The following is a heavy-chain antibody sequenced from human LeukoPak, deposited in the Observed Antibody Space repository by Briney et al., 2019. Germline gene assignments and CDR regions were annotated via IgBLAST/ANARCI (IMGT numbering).Heavy chain of an antibody. Sequence: PSETLSLTCAVSGGSISSGGYSWSWIRQPPGKGLEWIGCIYHSGSTYYNPSLKSRVTISVDRSKNQFSLKLSSVTAADTAVYYCARDDGDNDAFDIWGQGTMVTVSS. D-gene: IGHD4-23*01. CDR1: GGSISSGGYS. CDR2: IYHSGST. V-gene: IGHV4-30-2*01. J-gene: IGHJ3*02. CDR3: ARDDGDNDAFDI.